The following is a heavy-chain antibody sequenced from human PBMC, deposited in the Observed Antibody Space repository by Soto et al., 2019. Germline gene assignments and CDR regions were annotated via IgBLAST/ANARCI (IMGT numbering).Heavy chain of an antibody. CDR2: IWYDGSNK. CDR1: GFTFSSHG. V-gene: IGHV3-33*01. Sequence: QVQVVESGGGVVQPGRSLRLSCAASGFTFSSHGIHWVRQAPGKGLEWVAVIWYDGSNKIYAESARGRFTISRDNSKNTAYLQMNSLRAEDTAVYYCVRLGPDKALDYWGLGTLVTVSS. D-gene: IGHD3-16*01. J-gene: IGHJ4*02. CDR3: VRLGPDKALDY.